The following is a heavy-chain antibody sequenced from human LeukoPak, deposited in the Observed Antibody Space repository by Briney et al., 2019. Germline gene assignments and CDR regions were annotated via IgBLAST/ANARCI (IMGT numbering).Heavy chain of an antibody. J-gene: IGHJ5*01. CDR1: GFTFSDYY. V-gene: IGHV3-11*05. CDR2: ISSGSSYT. Sequence: GGSLRLSCAASGFTFSDYYMSWVRQAPGKGLEWVLYISSGSSYTHYADSVKGRFTISRDNAKNSLYLQMNSLTAEDTAVYYCARASNWNPPDSWGQGTLVTVSS. D-gene: IGHD1-20*01. CDR3: ARASNWNPPDS.